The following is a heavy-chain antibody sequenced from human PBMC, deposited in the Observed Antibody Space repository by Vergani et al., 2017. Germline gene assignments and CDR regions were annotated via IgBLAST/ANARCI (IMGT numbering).Heavy chain of an antibody. D-gene: IGHD5-24*01. CDR1: GGSISSGSYY. CDR3: ARGKMATIQRGGRGNWFDP. Sequence: QVQLQESGPGLVKPSQTLSLTCTVSGGSISSGSYYWSWIRQPAGKGLEWIGRIYTSGSTNYNPSLKSRVTISVDTSKNQFSLKLSSVTAADTAVYYCARGKMATIQRGGRGNWFDPWGQGTLVTVSS. CDR2: IYTSGST. V-gene: IGHV4-61*02. J-gene: IGHJ5*02.